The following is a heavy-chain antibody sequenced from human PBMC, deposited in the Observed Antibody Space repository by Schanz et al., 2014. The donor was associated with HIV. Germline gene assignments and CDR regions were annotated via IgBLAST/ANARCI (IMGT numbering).Heavy chain of an antibody. J-gene: IGHJ6*02. D-gene: IGHD2-21*02. Sequence: QVQVVQSGAEMKKPGASVKVSCRATGYPFSNSGVSWVRQAPGQGLEWMGWISPYNGYTDYAQKLQGRVTLTTDTSTTTAYMDLRSLRSDDTAVYHCARRESDGALDVWGPGTTVIVSS. CDR2: ISPYNGYT. V-gene: IGHV1-18*01. CDR3: ARRESDGALDV. CDR1: GYPFSNSG.